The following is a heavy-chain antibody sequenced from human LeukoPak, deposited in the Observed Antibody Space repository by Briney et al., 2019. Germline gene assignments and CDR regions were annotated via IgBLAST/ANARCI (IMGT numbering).Heavy chain of an antibody. CDR3: ARLLCYDSSGYNY. V-gene: IGHV3-7*01. J-gene: IGHJ4*02. D-gene: IGHD3-22*01. Sequence: TGGSLRLACAASGFTFSSYWMSWVRQAPGKGLEWVANIKQDGSEKYYVDSVKGRFTISRDNAKNSLYLQMNSPRAEDTAVYYCARLLCYDSSGYNYWGQGTLVTVSS. CDR1: GFTFSSYW. CDR2: IKQDGSEK.